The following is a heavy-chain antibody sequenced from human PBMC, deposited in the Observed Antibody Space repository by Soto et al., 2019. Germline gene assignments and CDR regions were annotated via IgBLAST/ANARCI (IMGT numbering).Heavy chain of an antibody. D-gene: IGHD3-22*01. J-gene: IGHJ5*02. CDR3: ARGGDGSGSFDQ. CDR2: TIPILDIT. V-gene: IGHV1-69*04. Sequence: ASVKVSCKTSGGTFSTYPITWVRQAPGQGLEWMGRTIPILDITDYAQKFQGRVTITADKSTTTAYMELSSLKFEDTAVYYCARGGDGSGSFDQWGQGTLVTV. CDR1: GGTFSTYP.